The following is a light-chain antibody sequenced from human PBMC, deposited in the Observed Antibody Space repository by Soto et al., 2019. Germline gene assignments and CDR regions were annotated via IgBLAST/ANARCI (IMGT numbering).Light chain of an antibody. J-gene: IGKJ1*01. CDR3: QHYNSFSRT. CDR1: DNIVHW. V-gene: IGKV1-5*03. Sequence: DIQMTQSPSTLSASVGDRVAITCRASDNIVHWVAWYQQKPGKAPKLLIYKAANLADEVPSRFAGSGSGTDFTLTITRLQPDDFATYYCQHYNSFSRTFGQGPKVDIK. CDR2: KAA.